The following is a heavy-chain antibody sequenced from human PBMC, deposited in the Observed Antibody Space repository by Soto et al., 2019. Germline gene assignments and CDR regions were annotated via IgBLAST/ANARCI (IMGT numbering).Heavy chain of an antibody. J-gene: IGHJ5*02. Sequence: QVQLVQSGAEVKKPGSSVKVSCKASGGTFSSYAISWVRQAPGQGLEWMGGIIPIFGTANYAQKFQGRVTITADESTSTAYMELSSLRSEDTAVYYCARDPGIAVAGTPCWFDPWGQGTLVTVSS. CDR3: ARDPGIAVAGTPCWFDP. CDR1: GGTFSSYA. V-gene: IGHV1-69*01. D-gene: IGHD6-19*01. CDR2: IIPIFGTA.